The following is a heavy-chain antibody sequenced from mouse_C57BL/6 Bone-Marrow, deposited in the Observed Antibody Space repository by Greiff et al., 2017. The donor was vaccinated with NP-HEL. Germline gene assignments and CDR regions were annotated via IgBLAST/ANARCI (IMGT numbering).Heavy chain of an antibody. CDR3: ARANWDGFAY. D-gene: IGHD4-1*01. CDR1: GFTFTDYY. J-gene: IGHJ3*01. CDR2: IRNKANGYTT. V-gene: IGHV7-3*01. Sequence: EVQVVESGGGLVQPGGSLSLSCAASGFTFTDYYMSWVRQPPGKALEWLGFIRNKANGYTTEYSASVKGRFTISRDISQSILYLQMNALRAEDSATYYCARANWDGFAYWGQGTLVTVSA.